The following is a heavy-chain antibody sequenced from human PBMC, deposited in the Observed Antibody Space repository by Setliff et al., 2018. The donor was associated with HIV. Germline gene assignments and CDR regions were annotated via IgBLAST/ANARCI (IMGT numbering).Heavy chain of an antibody. CDR2: VYHTATT. J-gene: IGHJ5*02. Sequence: PSETLSLTCAVYGGSFSGFYWSWIRQHPGKGLEWIGYVYHTATTYFNPSLKSRITISVDTSKNQFSLKLGFVTATDQGVYYCARVPVAGANWFDPWGLGTLVTVSS. D-gene: IGHD2-21*01. V-gene: IGHV4-34*01. CDR3: ARVPVAGANWFDP. CDR1: GGSFSGFY.